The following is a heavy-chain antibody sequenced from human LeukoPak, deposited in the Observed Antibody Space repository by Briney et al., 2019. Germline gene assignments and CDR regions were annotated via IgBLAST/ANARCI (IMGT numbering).Heavy chain of an antibody. J-gene: IGHJ3*02. CDR2: IYYSGST. V-gene: IGHV4-59*01. CDR3: ARKGTWIDDAFDI. D-gene: IGHD1-1*01. Sequence: SETLSLTCTVSGGSISSYYWSWVRQPPGKGLEWIGYIYYSGSTNYNPSLKSRATISVDTSKNQFSLKLSSVTAADRAVYYCARKGTWIDDAFDIWGQGTMVTVSS. CDR1: GGSISSYY.